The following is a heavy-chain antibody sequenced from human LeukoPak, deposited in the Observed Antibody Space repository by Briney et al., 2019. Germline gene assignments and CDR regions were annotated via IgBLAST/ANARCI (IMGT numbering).Heavy chain of an antibody. D-gene: IGHD6-13*01. CDR2: IYHSGGS. Sequence: SQTLSLTCAVSGDSISRNAFSWSWIRQPQRMGLEWIGYIYHSGGSYYNPSLRSRVTISLDTSKNQFSLRLSSVAAADTAVYYCAKEFIAQSPTPAYWGQGILVSVSS. J-gene: IGHJ4*02. CDR1: GDSISRNAFS. CDR3: AKEFIAQSPTPAY. V-gene: IGHV4-30-2*01.